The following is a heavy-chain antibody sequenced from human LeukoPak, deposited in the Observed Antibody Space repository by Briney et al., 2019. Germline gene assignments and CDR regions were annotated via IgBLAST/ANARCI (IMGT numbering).Heavy chain of an antibody. Sequence: SVKVSCKASGGTFNNYNIMWVRQAPGQGLEWMGRIVPMLGVTNYAQKFQDRVKITADKFTNTAYIELSSLRSEDTAIYYCARNILTGYYDYWGQGTLVTVSS. J-gene: IGHJ4*02. D-gene: IGHD3-9*01. CDR3: ARNILTGYYDY. CDR2: IVPMLGVT. CDR1: GGTFNNYN. V-gene: IGHV1-69*02.